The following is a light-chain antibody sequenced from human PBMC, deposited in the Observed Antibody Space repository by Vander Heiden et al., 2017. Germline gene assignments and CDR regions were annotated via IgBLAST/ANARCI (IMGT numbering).Light chain of an antibody. CDR3: QLSDSTPQT. V-gene: IGKV1-39*01. CDR1: QSISSY. CDR2: APS. J-gene: IGKJ1*01. Sequence: DLYTTQSPSSLSTSVGDRVTITCRASQSISSYLNCYQQKSGKAPKLLIYAPSSLQSGVPSRLSGSGSGTDFTLTIISLQPEDFVTYYCQLSDSTPQTFGQGTKVEIK.